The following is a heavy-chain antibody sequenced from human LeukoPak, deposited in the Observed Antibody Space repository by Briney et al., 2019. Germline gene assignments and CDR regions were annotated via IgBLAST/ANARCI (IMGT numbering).Heavy chain of an antibody. Sequence: ASVKVSCKASGYTFTSYGISWVRQAPGQGLEWMGWISAYNGNTNYAQKLQGRVAMTTGTSTSTAYMVLRSLRSDDTAVYYCASPAASSGSHHYYGMDVWGQGTTVTVSS. J-gene: IGHJ6*02. D-gene: IGHD6-19*01. V-gene: IGHV1-18*01. CDR3: ASPAASSGSHHYYGMDV. CDR2: ISAYNGNT. CDR1: GYTFTSYG.